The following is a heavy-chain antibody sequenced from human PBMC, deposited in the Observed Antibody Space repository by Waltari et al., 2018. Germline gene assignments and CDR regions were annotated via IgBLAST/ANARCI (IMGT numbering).Heavy chain of an antibody. V-gene: IGHV3-66*02. CDR3: ARGRNTNYVVYGMDV. Sequence: EVRLVVSGGGLVLLGGSLIRSCAACGVRVCSTTMSWVRQAPGKGLEWVSVIVAGGSTSHADSVKGRFTISRDISKSTLYLQMNSLRVEDTAVYYCARGRNTNYVVYGMDVWGQGTTVTVSS. J-gene: IGHJ6*02. CDR2: IVAGGST. D-gene: IGHD4-4*01. CDR1: GVRVCSTT.